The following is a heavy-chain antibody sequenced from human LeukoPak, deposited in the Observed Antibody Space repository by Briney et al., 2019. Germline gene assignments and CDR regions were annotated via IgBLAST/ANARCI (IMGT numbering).Heavy chain of an antibody. CDR2: IYYSGST. V-gene: IGHV4-59*01. CDR1: GGSISSYY. Sequence: PSETLSLTCTVSGGSISSYYWSWIRQPPGKGLEWIGYIYYSGSTNYNPSLKSRVTISVDTSKNQFSLKLSSVTAADTAVYYCARDRWPSGAFDIWGQGPMVTVSS. D-gene: IGHD5-24*01. CDR3: ARDRWPSGAFDI. J-gene: IGHJ3*02.